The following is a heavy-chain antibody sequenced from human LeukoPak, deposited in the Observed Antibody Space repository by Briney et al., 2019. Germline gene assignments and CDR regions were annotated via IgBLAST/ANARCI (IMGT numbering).Heavy chain of an antibody. V-gene: IGHV4-34*01. Sequence: ASETLSLTCAVYGGSFSGYYWSWIRQPPGKGLEWIGEINHSGSTKYNPSLKSRVTISIDTSKNQFSLKVSSVTAADTAVYYCARRQKYYYDSSGYGPNDYWGQGTLVTVSS. CDR2: INHSGST. CDR3: ARRQKYYYDSSGYGPNDY. J-gene: IGHJ4*01. CDR1: GGSFSGYY. D-gene: IGHD3-22*01.